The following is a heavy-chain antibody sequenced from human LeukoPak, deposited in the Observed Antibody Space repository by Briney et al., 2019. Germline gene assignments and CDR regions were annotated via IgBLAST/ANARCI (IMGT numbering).Heavy chain of an antibody. D-gene: IGHD2-15*01. CDR3: ARDRLYCSGGSCYSKFDY. Sequence: SGTLSLTCTVSGGSISSYYWSWIRQPAGKGLEWIGRIYTSGSTNYNPSLKSRVTMSVDTSKNQFSLKLSSVTAADTAVYYCARDRLYCSGGSCYSKFDYWGQGTLVTVSS. J-gene: IGHJ4*02. CDR2: IYTSGST. CDR1: GGSISSYY. V-gene: IGHV4-4*07.